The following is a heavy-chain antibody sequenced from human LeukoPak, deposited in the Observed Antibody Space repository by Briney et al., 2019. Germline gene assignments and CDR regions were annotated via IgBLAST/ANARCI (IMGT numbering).Heavy chain of an antibody. CDR3: AKRYSGSYNYYYMDV. V-gene: IGHV3-30*18. Sequence: GGSLRLSCAASGFTFSSYAMHWVRQAPGKGLEWVAVISYDGTNKYYADSVKGRFTISRDNSKNTLYLQMNSLRAEDTAVYYCAKRYSGSYNYYYMDVWGKGTTVTVSS. CDR2: ISYDGTNK. J-gene: IGHJ6*03. CDR1: GFTFSSYA. D-gene: IGHD1-26*01.